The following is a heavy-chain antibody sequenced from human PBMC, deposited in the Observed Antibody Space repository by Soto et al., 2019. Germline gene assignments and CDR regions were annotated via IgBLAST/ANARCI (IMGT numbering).Heavy chain of an antibody. J-gene: IGHJ6*02. CDR2: IYPGDSDT. CDR3: AGGTQRYCTNGVCYATPYYYYGMDV. Sequence: GESLKISCKGSGYSFSNHWIGWVRQMPGKGLEWMGIIYPGDSDTRYSPSFQGQVTISADKSISTAYLQWSSLKASDTAMYYCAGGTQRYCTNGVCYATPYYYYGMDVWGQGTTVTVSS. D-gene: IGHD2-8*01. CDR1: GYSFSNHW. V-gene: IGHV5-51*01.